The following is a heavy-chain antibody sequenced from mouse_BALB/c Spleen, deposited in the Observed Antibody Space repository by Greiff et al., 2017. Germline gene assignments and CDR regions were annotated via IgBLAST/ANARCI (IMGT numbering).Heavy chain of an antibody. Sequence: EVQRVESGGGLVKPGGSLKLSCAASGFTFSDYYMYWVRQTPEKRLEWVATISDGGSYTYYPDSVKGRFTISRDNAKNNLYLQMSSLKSEDTAMYYCARERDYGSSTGFAYWGQGTLVTVSA. D-gene: IGHD1-1*01. CDR3: ARERDYGSSTGFAY. V-gene: IGHV5-4*02. CDR2: ISDGGSYT. CDR1: GFTFSDYY. J-gene: IGHJ3*01.